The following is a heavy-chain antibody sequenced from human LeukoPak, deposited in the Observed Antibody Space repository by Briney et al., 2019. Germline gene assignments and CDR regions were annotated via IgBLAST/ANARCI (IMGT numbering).Heavy chain of an antibody. CDR2: ISAYNGNT. Sequence: ASVKVSCKASGYTFTSYGISWVRQAPGQGLEWMGWISAYNGNTNYAQKLQGRVTMTTDTSTSTAHMELRSLRSDDTAVYYCARDAMYSSSPLDYWGQGTLVTVSS. V-gene: IGHV1-18*01. CDR3: ARDAMYSSSPLDY. D-gene: IGHD6-6*01. J-gene: IGHJ4*02. CDR1: GYTFTSYG.